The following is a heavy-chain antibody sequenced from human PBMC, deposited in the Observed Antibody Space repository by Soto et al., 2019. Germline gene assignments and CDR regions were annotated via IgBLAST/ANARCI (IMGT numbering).Heavy chain of an antibody. J-gene: IGHJ6*02. D-gene: IGHD6-13*01. CDR2: IDPSDSYT. CDR3: ARLRIAAATYYYYGMDV. Sequence: GESLKISCKGSGYSFTSYWISWVRQMPGKGLEWMGRIDPSDSYTNYSPSFQGNVTISADKSISTAYLQWSSLKASDTAMYYCARLRIAAATYYYYGMDVWGQGTTVTVSS. V-gene: IGHV5-10-1*01. CDR1: GYSFTSYW.